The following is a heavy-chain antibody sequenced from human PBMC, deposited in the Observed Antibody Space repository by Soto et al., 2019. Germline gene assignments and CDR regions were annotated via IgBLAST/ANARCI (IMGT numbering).Heavy chain of an antibody. V-gene: IGHV1-46*01. D-gene: IGHD3-10*01. CDR2: INPSGGST. CDR3: ARATMVRGVISFLVGGMDV. J-gene: IGHJ6*02. Sequence: GASVKVSCKASGYTFTSYYMHWVRQAPGQGLEWMGIINPSGGSTSYAQKFQGRVTMTRDTSTSTVYMELSSLRSEDTAVYYCARATMVRGVISFLVGGMDVWGQGTTVTVSS. CDR1: GYTFTSYY.